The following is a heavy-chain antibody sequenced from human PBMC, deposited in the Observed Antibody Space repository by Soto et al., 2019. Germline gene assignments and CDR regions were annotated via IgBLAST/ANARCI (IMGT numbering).Heavy chain of an antibody. J-gene: IGHJ5*02. V-gene: IGHV4-30-4*01. D-gene: IGHD6-19*01. CDR1: GGSISSGDYY. CDR2: IYYSGST. CDR3: ARERPDGCRLDP. Sequence: QVQLQESGPGLVKPSQTLSLTCTVSGGSISSGDYYWSWIRQPPGKGLEWIGYIYYSGSTYYNPSLKSRVTISVDTSKNQFSLRLSSVTAADTAVYYWARERPDGCRLDPWGQGTLVTVSS.